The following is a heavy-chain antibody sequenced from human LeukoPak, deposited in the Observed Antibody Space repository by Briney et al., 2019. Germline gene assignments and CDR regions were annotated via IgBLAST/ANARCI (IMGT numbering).Heavy chain of an antibody. CDR2: ISYYGTNK. J-gene: IGHJ6*02. CDR1: GFTFSSYA. CDR3: AREKLRADYDYYRMDV. Sequence: GRSLRLSWAASGFTFSSYAMLWVRQAPGEGLEWVTVISYYGTNKYYPDSVKGPFTISTDNSKNTLYLQMNSLRAEDTAVYYCAREKLRADYDYYRMDVWGQGTPVTVSS. V-gene: IGHV3-30-3*01. D-gene: IGHD4-17*01.